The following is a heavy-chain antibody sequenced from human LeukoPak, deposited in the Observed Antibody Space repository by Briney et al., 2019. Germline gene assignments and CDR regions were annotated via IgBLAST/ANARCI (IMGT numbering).Heavy chain of an antibody. V-gene: IGHV4-59*08. CDR2: IYYSGST. CDR3: ASTTVTEDAFDI. J-gene: IGHJ3*02. CDR1: GGSISSYY. D-gene: IGHD4-17*01. Sequence: SETLSLTCTVSGGSISSYYWSWIRQPPGKGLEWIGYIYYSGSTNYNPSLKSRVTISVDTSKNQFSLKLSSVTAADTAVYYCASTTVTEDAFDIWGQGTMVTVSS.